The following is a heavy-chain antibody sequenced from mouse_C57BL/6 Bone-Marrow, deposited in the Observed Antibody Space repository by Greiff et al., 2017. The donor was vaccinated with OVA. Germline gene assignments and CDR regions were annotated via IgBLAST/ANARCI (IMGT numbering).Heavy chain of an antibody. V-gene: IGHV5-4*01. D-gene: IGHD1-1*01. CDR1: GFTFSSYA. CDR3: ARDYYYGSLAY. Sequence: VQLKESGGGLVKPGGSLKLSCAASGFTFSSYAMSWVRQTPEKRLEWVATISDGGSYTYYPDNVKGRFTISRDNAKNNLYLQMSHLKSEDTAMYYCARDYYYGSLAYWGQGTLVTVSA. J-gene: IGHJ3*01. CDR2: ISDGGSYT.